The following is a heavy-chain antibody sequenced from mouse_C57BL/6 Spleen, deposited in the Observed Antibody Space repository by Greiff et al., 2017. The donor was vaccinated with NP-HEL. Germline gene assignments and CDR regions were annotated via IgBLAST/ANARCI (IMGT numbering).Heavy chain of an antibody. CDR3: ATPITTVVYWYFDV. CDR1: GFTFSSYG. CDR2: ISSGGSYT. Sequence: DVMLVESGGDLVKPGGSLKLSCAASGFTFSSYGMSWVRQTPDKRLEWVVTISSGGSYTYYPDSVKGRFTISSDNAKNTLYLQMRSLKSEDTAMYYCATPITTVVYWYFDVWGTGTTVTVSS. J-gene: IGHJ1*03. D-gene: IGHD1-1*01. V-gene: IGHV5-6*02.